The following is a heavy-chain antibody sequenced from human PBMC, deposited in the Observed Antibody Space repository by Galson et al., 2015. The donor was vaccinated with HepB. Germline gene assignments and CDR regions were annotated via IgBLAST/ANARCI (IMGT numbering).Heavy chain of an antibody. CDR1: GFTFSTYA. CDR3: AREISEYCSGGSCYSDYYYYGMDV. V-gene: IGHV3-30-3*01. Sequence: SLRLSCAASGFTFSTYAMHWVRQAPGKGLEWVAVISYDGSKTFYADSVKGRFTISRDNSKNTLSLQMNSLRAEDTAVYYCAREISEYCSGGSCYSDYYYYGMDVWGQGTTVTVSS. D-gene: IGHD2-15*01. CDR2: ISYDGSKT. J-gene: IGHJ6*02.